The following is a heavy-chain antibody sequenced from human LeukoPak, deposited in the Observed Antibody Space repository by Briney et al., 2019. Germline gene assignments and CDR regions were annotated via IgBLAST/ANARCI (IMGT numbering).Heavy chain of an antibody. CDR1: GFTFSSYA. V-gene: IGHV3-30-3*01. D-gene: IGHD4-23*01. Sequence: GGSLRLSCAASGFTFSSYAMHWVRQAPGKGLEWVAVISYDGSNKYYADSVKGRFTISRDNSKNTLYLQMNSLRAEDTAVYYCARAGGGNLGRWGQGTLVTVSS. CDR2: ISYDGSNK. J-gene: IGHJ4*02. CDR3: ARAGGGNLGR.